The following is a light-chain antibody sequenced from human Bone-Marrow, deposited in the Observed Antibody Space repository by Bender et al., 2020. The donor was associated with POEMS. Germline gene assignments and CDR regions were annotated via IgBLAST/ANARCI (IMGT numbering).Light chain of an antibody. CDR2: QDN. J-gene: IGLJ2*01. CDR1: KLGNKY. Sequence: SYELSQPPSVSVSPGQTASITCSGDKLGNKYASWYQQKPGQSPLLVIYQDNRRPSGIPVRFSGSNSGNTATLTISETQALDEADYYCQTWDSRNVVFGGGTKLTVL. CDR3: QTWDSRNVV. V-gene: IGLV3-1*01.